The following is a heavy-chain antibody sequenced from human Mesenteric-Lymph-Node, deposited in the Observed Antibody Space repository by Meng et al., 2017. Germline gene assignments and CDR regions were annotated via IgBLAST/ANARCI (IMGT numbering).Heavy chain of an antibody. Sequence: SETLSLTCAVYGGSFSGYYWSWIRQPPGKGLEWIGHIYASGGNTRYNPSLESRVTMSVDTSKNQVSLKLTSVTAADAAVYYCARGLERQLGLENWFDPWGQGTRVTCAS. CDR3: ARGLERQLGLENWFDP. V-gene: IGHV4-34*01. CDR1: GGSFSGYY. J-gene: IGHJ5*02. CDR2: IYASGGNT. D-gene: IGHD7-27*01.